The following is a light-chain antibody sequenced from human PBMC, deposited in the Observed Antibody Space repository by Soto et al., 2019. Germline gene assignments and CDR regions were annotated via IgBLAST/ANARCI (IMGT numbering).Light chain of an antibody. CDR3: QHFNSYSMYT. J-gene: IGKJ2*01. CDR1: QSISRW. V-gene: IGKV1-5*01. Sequence: DIQMTQSPSTLAASLGDRVTITCRASQSISRWLAWYQQKPGKAPKVLIYDASKLESGVPSRFSGSGSGTEFTLTISSLQPDDFATYYCQHFNSYSMYTLGQGTKLEI. CDR2: DAS.